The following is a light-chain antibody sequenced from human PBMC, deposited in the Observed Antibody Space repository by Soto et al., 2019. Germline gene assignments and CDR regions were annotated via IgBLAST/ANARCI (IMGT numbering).Light chain of an antibody. J-gene: IGKJ4*01. CDR2: GAS. Sequence: EIVMTQSPATLSVSPGERATLSCRASQSVSSNLAWYQQKPGQAPRLLIYGASTRATGIPARFSGSGSGTEFTLTISSLQSEDFAVYYCQQHADWPLIFGGGTKVEMK. CDR3: QQHADWPLI. CDR1: QSVSSN. V-gene: IGKV3-15*01.